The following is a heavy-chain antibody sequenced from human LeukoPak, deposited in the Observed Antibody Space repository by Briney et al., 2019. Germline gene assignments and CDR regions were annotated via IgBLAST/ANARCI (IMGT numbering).Heavy chain of an antibody. D-gene: IGHD2-15*01. CDR1: RYTFTGYY. CDR2: INPNSGGT. J-gene: IGHJ5*02. Sequence: ASVKVSCKASRYTFTGYYMHWVRQAPGQGLEWMGWINPNSGGTNYAQKFQGRVTMTRDTSISTAYMELSMLISDDTAVYYCARDVYCSGGSCYPQWFDPWGQGTLVTVSS. CDR3: ARDVYCSGGSCYPQWFDP. V-gene: IGHV1-2*02.